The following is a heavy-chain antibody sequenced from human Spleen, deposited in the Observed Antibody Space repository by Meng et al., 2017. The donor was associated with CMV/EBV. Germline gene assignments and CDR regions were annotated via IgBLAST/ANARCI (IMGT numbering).Heavy chain of an antibody. V-gene: IGHV3-21*01. D-gene: IGHD6-13*01. CDR1: GFSFSSYS. CDR3: ASYSSSKSLFDY. CDR2: ISGNSRYI. J-gene: IGHJ4*02. Sequence: GESLKISCAASGFSFSSYSMNWVRQAPGKGLEWVSSISGNSRYIFYADSMKGRFTISRDNAKNSLYLQMNSLRAEDTAVYYCASYSSSKSLFDYWGQGTQVTVSS.